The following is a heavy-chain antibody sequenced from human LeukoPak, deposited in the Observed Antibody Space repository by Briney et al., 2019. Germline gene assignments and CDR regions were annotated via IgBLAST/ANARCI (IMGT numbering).Heavy chain of an antibody. CDR1: GFTFSSYS. CDR2: ISSSSSTI. D-gene: IGHD6-13*01. CDR3: ARESRRGIAAAGTFDY. V-gene: IGHV3-48*02. Sequence: GGSLRLSCAASGFTFSSYSMNWVRQAPGKGLEWVSYISSSSSTIYYADSVKGRFTISRDNAKNSLYLQMNSLRDEDTAVYYCARESRRGIAAAGTFDYWGQGTLVTVSS. J-gene: IGHJ4*02.